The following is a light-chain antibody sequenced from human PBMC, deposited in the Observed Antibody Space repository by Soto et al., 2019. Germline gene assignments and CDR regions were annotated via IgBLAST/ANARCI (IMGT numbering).Light chain of an antibody. CDR1: SSHIGAGYD. J-gene: IGLJ3*02. Sequence: QSVLTQPPSVSGAPGQRVTISCTGSSSHIGAGYDVHWYQQLPGTVPKLLIYGNSNRPSGVPDRFSGSKSGTSASLAITGLQAEDEADYYCQSYDSSLSGWVFGGGTKVTVL. V-gene: IGLV1-40*01. CDR2: GNS. CDR3: QSYDSSLSGWV.